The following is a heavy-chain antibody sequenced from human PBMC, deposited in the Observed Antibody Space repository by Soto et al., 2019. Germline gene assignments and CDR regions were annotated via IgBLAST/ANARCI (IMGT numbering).Heavy chain of an antibody. D-gene: IGHD1-1*01. CDR3: ARVGRTTGTMSWWLDP. V-gene: IGHV1-69*02. CDR2: IVPFLVGP. J-gene: IGHJ5*02. Sequence: QVQLVQSGPEVRKPGSSVKVSCKASGDTFDDYTLTWVRQAPGQGLEWMGRIVPFLVGPNYAQKFQGRLTITADMSTSTAYMELSSLTFEDTAIYYCARVGRTTGTMSWWLDPWGQGTLVTVSS. CDR1: GDTFDDYT.